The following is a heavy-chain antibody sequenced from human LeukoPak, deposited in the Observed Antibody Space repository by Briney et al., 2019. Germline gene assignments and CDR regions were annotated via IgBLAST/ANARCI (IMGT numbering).Heavy chain of an antibody. CDR2: TYYRPKWYN. D-gene: IGHD1-26*01. Sequence: SQTLSLTCAISGDSVSSNSAAWNWIRQSPSRGLEWLGRTYYRPKWYNDYAVSVKSRITINPDTSKNQFSLQLNSVTPEDTAVYYCARDLIVGATGYYYYYMDVWGKGTTVTVSS. CDR3: ARDLIVGATGYYYYYMDV. CDR1: GDSVSSNSAA. J-gene: IGHJ6*03. V-gene: IGHV6-1*01.